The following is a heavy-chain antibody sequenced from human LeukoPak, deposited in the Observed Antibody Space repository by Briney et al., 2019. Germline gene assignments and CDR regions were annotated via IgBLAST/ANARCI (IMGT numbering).Heavy chain of an antibody. J-gene: IGHJ5*02. CDR2: IHYLGST. Sequence: PSETLSLTCTVSGGSISSSSYNWVWIRQPPGKGLEWIGSIHYLGSTYYNPSLKTRVTISVDTSKNQFSLRLSSVTAADTAVYYCARIRKPTYYYDSSGYPGWFDPWGQGTLVTVSS. V-gene: IGHV4-39*01. D-gene: IGHD3-22*01. CDR1: GGSISSSSYN. CDR3: ARIRKPTYYYDSSGYPGWFDP.